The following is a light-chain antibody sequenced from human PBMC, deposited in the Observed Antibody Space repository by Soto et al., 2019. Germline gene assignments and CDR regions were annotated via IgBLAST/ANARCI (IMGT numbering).Light chain of an antibody. CDR2: GAS. J-gene: IGKJ4*01. Sequence: EIVLTQSPGTLSLSPGDRATLSCRASQSVRNNYLAWYQQRPGQAPRLLIYGASSRATGIPDRFSGSGSETDFTLTISRLEPEDFVVFYCQQYGSSPLTFGGGTKVEIK. CDR3: QQYGSSPLT. V-gene: IGKV3-20*01. CDR1: QSVRNNY.